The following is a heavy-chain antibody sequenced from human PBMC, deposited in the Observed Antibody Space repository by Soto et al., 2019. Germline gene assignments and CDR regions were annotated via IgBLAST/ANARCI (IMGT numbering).Heavy chain of an antibody. Sequence: QLTLNESGPTQVKPSQTLTLTCTFSGFSLTASGVGVGWIRQSPGKAPEWLALIYWDDDKRYSPSLKSRLTITKDTAKNQVVLTMADLDPADTATYYCAHRVLRTVFGLVTTTAIYFDFWCQGTPVAVSS. J-gene: IGHJ4*02. CDR2: IYWDDDK. D-gene: IGHD3-3*01. CDR1: GFSLTASGVG. CDR3: AHRVLRTVFGLVTTTAIYFDF. V-gene: IGHV2-5*02.